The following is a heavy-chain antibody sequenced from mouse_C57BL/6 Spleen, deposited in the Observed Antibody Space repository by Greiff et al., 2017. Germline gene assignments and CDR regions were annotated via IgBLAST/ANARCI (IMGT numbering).Heavy chain of an antibody. Sequence: EVQRVESGPGLVKPSQSLSLTCSVTGYSITSGDYWNWIRQFPGNKLEWMGYISYDGSNNYNPSLKNRISITRDTSTNQFFLKLTSVTTEDTATYYCARGEYGGFGYWGQGATLTVSS. CDR3: ARGEYGGFGY. V-gene: IGHV3-6*01. D-gene: IGHD1-1*01. J-gene: IGHJ2*01. CDR1: GYSITSGDY. CDR2: ISYDGSN.